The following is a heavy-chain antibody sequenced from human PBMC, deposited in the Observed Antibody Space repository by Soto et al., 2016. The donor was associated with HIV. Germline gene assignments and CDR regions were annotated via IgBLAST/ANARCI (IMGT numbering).Heavy chain of an antibody. CDR2: IYSGDTT. CDR3: RVRFCGGGQCYSADY. Sequence: EVQVVETGGGLIQSGGSLRLSCAGSGFSVSNNYMTWVRQAPGKGLEWVAVIYSGDTTDYADSVKGRFTISRDKSKNTLNLHMNTLRDEDTAVYYCRVRFCGGGQCYSADYWGQGSLVIVSS. V-gene: IGHV3-53*02. D-gene: IGHD2-15*01. J-gene: IGHJ4*02. CDR1: GFSVSNNY.